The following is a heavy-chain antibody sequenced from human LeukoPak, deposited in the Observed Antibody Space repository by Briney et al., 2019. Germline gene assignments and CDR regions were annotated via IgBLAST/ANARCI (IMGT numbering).Heavy chain of an antibody. J-gene: IGHJ4*02. V-gene: IGHV3-30*02. D-gene: IGHD6-6*01. CDR1: GFSFSTYG. CDR2: IRYDGSNK. Sequence: GGSLRLSCAASGFSFSTYGMHWVRQAPGKGLEWVAFIRYDGSNKFYADSVKGRFTISRDNSKNTLYLQMNSLRGEDTAVYYWAKGEYSSSSQVFDYWGQGTLVTVSS. CDR3: AKGEYSSSSQVFDY.